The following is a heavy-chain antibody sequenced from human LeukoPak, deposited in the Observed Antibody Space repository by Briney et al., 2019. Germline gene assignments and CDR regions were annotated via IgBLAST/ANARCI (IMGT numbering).Heavy chain of an antibody. J-gene: IGHJ5*02. CDR1: GGSISSSNW. V-gene: IGHV4-4*02. CDR2: IYHSGST. CDR3: ARGGYSGSYSFWFDP. Sequence: PSETLSLTCAVSGGSISSSNWWSWVRPPPGKGLEWIGEIYHSGSTNYNPSLKSRVTISVDKSKNQFSLKLSSVTAADTAVYYCARGGYSGSYSFWFDPWGQGTLVTVSS. D-gene: IGHD1-26*01.